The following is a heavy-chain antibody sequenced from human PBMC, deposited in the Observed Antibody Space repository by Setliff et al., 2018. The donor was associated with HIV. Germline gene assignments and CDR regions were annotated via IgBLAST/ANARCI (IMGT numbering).Heavy chain of an antibody. D-gene: IGHD2-15*01. V-gene: IGHV1-8*02. Sequence: EASVKVSCKASGYTFTTYDINWVRQAAGQGLEWMGWMNPNSGNTGYAQRFQGRLTMTRNTSISTAYMELNSLMSEDTAVYLCAIRREVVVATTRRGLDIWGQGTMVTVSS. J-gene: IGHJ3*02. CDR2: MNPNSGNT. CDR1: GYTFTTYD. CDR3: AIRREVVVATTRRGLDI.